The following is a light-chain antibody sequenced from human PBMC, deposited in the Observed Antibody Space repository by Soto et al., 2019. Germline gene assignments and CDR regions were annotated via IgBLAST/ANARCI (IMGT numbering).Light chain of an antibody. V-gene: IGKV1-5*01. CDR2: DAS. J-gene: IGKJ1*01. CDR1: QNISSR. CDR3: QQYYSFRSP. Sequence: DFQMTQTPSTLSAAVGDRGTTTCRASQNISSRLAWFQQKPGKAPKLLMHDASSLESGVPSRFSGSASGTEFTLTISSLQPDDFATYYCQQYYSFRSPFGQGTKVDI.